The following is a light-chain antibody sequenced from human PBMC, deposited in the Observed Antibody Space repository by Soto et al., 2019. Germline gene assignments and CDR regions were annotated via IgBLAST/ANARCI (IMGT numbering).Light chain of an antibody. CDR1: QSVSSY. CDR3: QQRSNWPPKAT. Sequence: EIVLTQSPATLSLSPGERATLSCRASQSVSSYLAWNQQKPGQAPRLLIYDASNRATGIPARFSGSGSGTDFTLTISSLEPEDFAVYYCQQRSNWPPKATFGQGTRLEIK. J-gene: IGKJ5*01. CDR2: DAS. V-gene: IGKV3-11*01.